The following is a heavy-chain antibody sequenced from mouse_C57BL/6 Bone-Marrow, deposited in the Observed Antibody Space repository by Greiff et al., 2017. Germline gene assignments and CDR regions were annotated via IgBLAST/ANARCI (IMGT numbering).Heavy chain of an antibody. CDR3: ERLYRILGAMDY. J-gene: IGHJ4*01. V-gene: IGHV1-72*01. D-gene: IGHD2-3*01. CDR2: IDPNRGGT. Sequence: QVQLQQPGAELVKPGASVKLSCKASGYTFTSYWMHWVKQRPGRGLEWIGRIDPNRGGTKYNEKFKSKATLTVDKPSSSAYMQLSSLTSEDSAVYYCERLYRILGAMDYWGQGTSVTVAS. CDR1: GYTFTSYW.